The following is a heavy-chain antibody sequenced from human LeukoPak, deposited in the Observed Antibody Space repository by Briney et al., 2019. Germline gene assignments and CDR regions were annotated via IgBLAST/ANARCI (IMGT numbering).Heavy chain of an antibody. CDR1: GFTLSSYG. J-gene: IGHJ6*03. V-gene: IGHV3-30*02. CDR2: IRYDGSNK. Sequence: GGSLRLSCAASGFTLSSYGMHWVRQAPGKGLEWVAFIRYDGSNKYYADSVKGRFTISRDNSKNTLYLQMNSLRAEDTAVYYCAKGYGREASYYYYYMDVWGKGTTVTISS. D-gene: IGHD1-26*01. CDR3: AKGYGREASYYYYYMDV.